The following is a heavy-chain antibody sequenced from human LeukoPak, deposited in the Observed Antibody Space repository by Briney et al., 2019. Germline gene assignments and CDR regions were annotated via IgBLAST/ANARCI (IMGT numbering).Heavy chain of an antibody. CDR2: ISSSSSYM. Sequence: PGGSLRLSCAASGFTFSSYSMNWVRQAPGKGLEWVSSISSSSSYMYYADSVKGRFTISRDNAKNSLYLQMNSLRAEDTAVYYCARDRGFLEWLLPYYFDYWGQGTLVTVSS. CDR3: ARDRGFLEWLLPYYFDY. J-gene: IGHJ4*02. V-gene: IGHV3-21*01. D-gene: IGHD3-3*01. CDR1: GFTFSSYS.